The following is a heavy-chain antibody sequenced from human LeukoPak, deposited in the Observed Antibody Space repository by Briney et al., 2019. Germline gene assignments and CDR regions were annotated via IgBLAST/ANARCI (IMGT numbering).Heavy chain of an antibody. Sequence: GGSLRLSCAASGFIFSSHGMHWVRQAPGKELEWVSFIWYDGSKKYYADSVKGRFTISRDNSKNTLSLQMNSLRPEDTAVYYCARGGYSGYANDYWGQGTLVTVSS. J-gene: IGHJ4*02. V-gene: IGHV3-30*02. CDR1: GFIFSSHG. CDR3: ARGGYSGYANDY. D-gene: IGHD5-12*01. CDR2: IWYDGSKK.